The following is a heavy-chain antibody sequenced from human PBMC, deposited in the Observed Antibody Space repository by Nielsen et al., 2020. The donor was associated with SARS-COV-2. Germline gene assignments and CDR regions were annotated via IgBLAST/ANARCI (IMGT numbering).Heavy chain of an antibody. CDR1: GFIFSNAL. D-gene: IGHD1-1*01. V-gene: IGHV3-48*02. J-gene: IGHJ4*02. CDR3: ATRISTTTGLDY. Sequence: GESLKISCAASGFIFSNALMTWVRQAPGKGLEWVSYISASGGTTYHAESVKGRFTISRDNARNSVHLQMNSLRDEDTAVYYCATRISTTTGLDYWGQGTQVTVSS. CDR2: ISASGGTT.